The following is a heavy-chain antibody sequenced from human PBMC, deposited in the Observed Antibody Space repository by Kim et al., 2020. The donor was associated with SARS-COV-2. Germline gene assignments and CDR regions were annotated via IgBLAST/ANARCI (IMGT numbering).Heavy chain of an antibody. V-gene: IGHV3-21*01. J-gene: IGHJ6*02. Sequence: GGSLRLSCAASGFTFSDYYMNWVRQTPGKGLEWVSSISSSNNYIYYADSVKGRFTISRDNAKNSLYLQMNSLRAEDTAVYYCTRDTFYLGAMGDYYYGMDVWGQGTTVTVSS. CDR3: TRDTFYLGAMGDYYYGMDV. D-gene: IGHD3-16*01. CDR2: ISSSNNYI. CDR1: GFTFSDYY.